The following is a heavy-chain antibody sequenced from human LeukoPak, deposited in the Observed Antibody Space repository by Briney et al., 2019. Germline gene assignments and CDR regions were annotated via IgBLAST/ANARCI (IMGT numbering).Heavy chain of an antibody. CDR3: ARVRGKWFGDAFDI. Sequence: WASVKVSCKASGYTFTGYYMHWVRQAPGQGLEWMGWINPNSGGTNYAQKFQGWVTMTRDTSISTAYMEPSRLRSDDTAVYYCARVRGKWFGDAFDIWGQGTMVTVSS. CDR1: GYTFTGYY. CDR2: INPNSGGT. V-gene: IGHV1-2*04. D-gene: IGHD3-10*01. J-gene: IGHJ3*02.